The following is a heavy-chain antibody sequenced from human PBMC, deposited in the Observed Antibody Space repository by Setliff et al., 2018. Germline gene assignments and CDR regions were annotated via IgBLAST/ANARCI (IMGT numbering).Heavy chain of an antibody. Sequence: SETLSLTCGVSGASITSGHYWGWIQQPPGKGLEWIATMSHRGRTYYNTSLESRVTMSRDTSKNQFSRRLTSAAAADTAVYYCASQRLARYFDHGGQGSSVTAS. V-gene: IGHV4-38-2*01. CDR1: GASITSGHY. D-gene: IGHD2-21*01. J-gene: IGHJ4*02. CDR2: MSHRGRT. CDR3: ASQRLARYFDH.